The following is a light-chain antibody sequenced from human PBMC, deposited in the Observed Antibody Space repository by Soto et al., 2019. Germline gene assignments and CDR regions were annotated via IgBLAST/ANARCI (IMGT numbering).Light chain of an antibody. CDR1: SSDVGSYNL. J-gene: IGLJ1*01. Sequence: QSALTQPASVSGSPGQSITISCTGTSSDVGSYNLVSWYQQHPGKAPKLMIYEVSKRTSGVSNRFSGSKSGNTASLTISGLQPEDEADYYCCSYSGSSTPLIFGTGTKLTVL. CDR3: CSYSGSSTPLI. V-gene: IGLV2-23*02. CDR2: EVS.